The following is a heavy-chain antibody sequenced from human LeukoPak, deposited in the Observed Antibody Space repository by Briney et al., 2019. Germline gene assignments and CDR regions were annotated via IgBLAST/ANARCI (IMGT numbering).Heavy chain of an antibody. CDR2: ISSSSSYT. Sequence: GGSLRLSCAASGFTFSDYCMSWIRQAPGKGLEWVAYISSSSSYTNYADSVKGRFTISRDNAKDSLYLQMNSLRAEDTAVYYCARRDCSGGSCYGFDYWGQGTLVTVSS. V-gene: IGHV3-11*06. D-gene: IGHD2-15*01. CDR3: ARRDCSGGSCYGFDY. CDR1: GFTFSDYC. J-gene: IGHJ4*02.